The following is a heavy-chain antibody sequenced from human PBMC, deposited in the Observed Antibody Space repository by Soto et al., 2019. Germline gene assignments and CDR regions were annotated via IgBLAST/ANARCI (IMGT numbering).Heavy chain of an antibody. CDR3: AKGVPGIAVAGTGYFQH. CDR2: ISGSGDST. Sequence: PGGSLRLSCAASGFTFSSYAMSWVRQAPGKGLEWVSGISGSGDSTYYADSVKGRFTISRDNSKNMLYLQMNSLRAEDTAVYYCAKGVPGIAVAGTGYFQHWGQGTLVTVSS. D-gene: IGHD6-19*01. J-gene: IGHJ1*01. CDR1: GFTFSSYA. V-gene: IGHV3-23*01.